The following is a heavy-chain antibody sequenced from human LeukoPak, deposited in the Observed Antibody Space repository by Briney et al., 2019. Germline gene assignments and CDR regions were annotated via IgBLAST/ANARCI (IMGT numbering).Heavy chain of an antibody. CDR3: ARSEAAVVAAYYFDY. CDR1: GFTFSSYA. CDR2: ISYDGSNK. D-gene: IGHD2-15*01. V-gene: IGHV3-30-3*01. Sequence: GGSLRLSCAASGFTFSSYAMHWVRQAPGKGLEWVAVISYDGSNKYYADSVKGRFTISRDNSKNTLYLQMNSLRAEDTAVYYCARSEAAVVAAYYFDYWGQGTLVTVSS. J-gene: IGHJ4*02.